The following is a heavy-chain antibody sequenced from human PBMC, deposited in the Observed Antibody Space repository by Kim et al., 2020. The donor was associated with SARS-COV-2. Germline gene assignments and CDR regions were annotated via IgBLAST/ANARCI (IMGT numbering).Heavy chain of an antibody. V-gene: IGHV1-69*02. D-gene: IGHD6-6*01. J-gene: IGHJ4*02. CDR3: ANTVYSSSSYDY. Sequence: NYAQKFQGRVTITADKSTSTAYMELSSLRSEDTAVYYCANTVYSSSSYDYWGQGTLVTVSS.